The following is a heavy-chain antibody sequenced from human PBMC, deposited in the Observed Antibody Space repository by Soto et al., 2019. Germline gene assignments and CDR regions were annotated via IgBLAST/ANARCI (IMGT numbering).Heavy chain of an antibody. CDR1: GYTFTSYY. CDR2: INPSGGST. D-gene: IGHD3-22*01. CDR3: ARERGGGYYYDSSGFRYFDY. Sequence: GASVKVSCKASGYTFTSYYMHWVRQAPGQGLEWMGIINPSGGSTSYAQKFQGRVTMTRDTSTSTVYMELSSLRSEDTAVYYCARERGGGYYYDSSGFRYFDYRGQGTLVTVSS. V-gene: IGHV1-46*01. J-gene: IGHJ4*02.